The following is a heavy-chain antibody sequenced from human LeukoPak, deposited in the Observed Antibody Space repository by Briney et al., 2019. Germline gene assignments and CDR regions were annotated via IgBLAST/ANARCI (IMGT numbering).Heavy chain of an antibody. V-gene: IGHV4-59*01. CDR3: ARHTDYGSSFNY. J-gene: IGHJ4*02. CDR1: GGSISSYY. D-gene: IGHD6-13*01. Sequence: PSETLSLTCTVSGGSISSYYWSWIRQPPGKALEWVAYFYYSGSTNYNPSLKSRVTISVDRSKNQFSLKMSSVTAADTAVYYCARHTDYGSSFNYWGQGTLVTVSS. CDR2: FYYSGST.